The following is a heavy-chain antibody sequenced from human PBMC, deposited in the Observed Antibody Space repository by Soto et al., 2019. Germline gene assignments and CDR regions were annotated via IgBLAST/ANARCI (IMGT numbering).Heavy chain of an antibody. CDR1: GGTFSSCT. CDR2: IIPILGIA. J-gene: IGHJ5*01. V-gene: IGHV1-69*02. CDR3: AHGRWEDSRDGYSGWFDS. Sequence: QVQLVQSGAEVKKAGSSVKVSCKASGGTFSSCTISWVRQAPGQGLECMGRIIPILGIANYAQKFQGRVTITADKSTSTAYMELSSLRSEDTAVYYCAHGRWEDSRDGYSGWFDSWGQGTLVTVSS. D-gene: IGHD3-22*01.